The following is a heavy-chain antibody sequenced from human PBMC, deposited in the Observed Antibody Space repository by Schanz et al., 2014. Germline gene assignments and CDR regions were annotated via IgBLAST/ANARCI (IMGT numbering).Heavy chain of an antibody. CDR1: GFTFGGYA. J-gene: IGHJ4*02. D-gene: IGHD3-10*01. CDR3: AKDQGSYGSGSYSYFDY. V-gene: IGHV3-11*01. CDR2: ISGSATTI. Sequence: QVQLLESGGGVVQPGRSLRLSCAVSGFTFGGYALHWIRQAPGKGLEWVSYISGSATTIYYADSVKGRFTISRDNAKNSLYLQMHSLRPEDTAVYYCAKDQGSYGSGSYSYFDYWGQGTLATVSS.